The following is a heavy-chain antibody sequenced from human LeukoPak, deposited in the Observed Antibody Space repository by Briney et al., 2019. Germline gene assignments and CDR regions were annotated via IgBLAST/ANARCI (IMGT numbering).Heavy chain of an antibody. CDR3: ARAPYGGNPRWTTFDY. J-gene: IGHJ4*02. V-gene: IGHV4-59*01. D-gene: IGHD4-23*01. CDR2: IYYSGST. Sequence: PSETLSLTCTVSGGSISSYYWSWIRQPPGKGLEWIGYIYYSGSTNYNPSLKSRVTISVDTSKNQFSLKLSSVTAADTAVYYCARAPYGGNPRWTTFDYWGQGTLVTVSS. CDR1: GGSISSYY.